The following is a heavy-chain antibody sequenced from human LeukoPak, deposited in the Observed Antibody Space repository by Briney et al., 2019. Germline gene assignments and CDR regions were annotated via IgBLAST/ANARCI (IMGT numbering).Heavy chain of an antibody. J-gene: IGHJ4*02. CDR3: ARSGTDFWSGYPLYYFDY. D-gene: IGHD3-3*01. CDR1: GGSISSSSYY. V-gene: IGHV4-39*01. Sequence: SETLSLTCTVSGGSISSSSYYWGWIRQPPGTGLEWIGSIYYSGSTYYNPSLKSRVTISVDTSKNQFSLKLSSVTAADTAVYYCARSGTDFWSGYPLYYFDYWGQGTLVTVSS. CDR2: IYYSGST.